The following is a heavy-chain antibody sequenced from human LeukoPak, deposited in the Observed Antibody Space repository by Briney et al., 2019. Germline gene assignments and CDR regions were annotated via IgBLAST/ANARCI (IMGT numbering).Heavy chain of an antibody. D-gene: IGHD6-13*01. Sequence: PSETLSLTCAVSGYSISSGYYWGWIRQPPGKGLEWIGSIYHSGSTYYNPSLKSRVTISVDTSKNQFSLKLSSVTAADTTVYYCARHPGIAAGIWFDPWGQGTLVTVSS. CDR1: GYSISSGYY. CDR3: ARHPGIAAGIWFDP. J-gene: IGHJ5*02. CDR2: IYHSGST. V-gene: IGHV4-38-2*01.